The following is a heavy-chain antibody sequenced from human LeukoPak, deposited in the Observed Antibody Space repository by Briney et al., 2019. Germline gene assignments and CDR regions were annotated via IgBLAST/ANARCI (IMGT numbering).Heavy chain of an antibody. D-gene: IGHD4-17*01. V-gene: IGHV3-23*01. CDR3: ARSITVTTLYFDY. CDR2: VSSGGNS. J-gene: IGHJ4*02. CDR1: GFTFSSYG. Sequence: GGSLRLSCTASGFTFSSYGMSWVRQAPGKGLDWVSAVSSGGNSNYADSVTGRFTISTDNSKNTLYLQMNSPRAEDTAVYYCARSITVTTLYFDYWGQGTLVTVSS.